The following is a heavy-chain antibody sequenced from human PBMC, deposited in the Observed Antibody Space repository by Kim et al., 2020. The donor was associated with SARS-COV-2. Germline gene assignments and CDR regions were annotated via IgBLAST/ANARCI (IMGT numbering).Heavy chain of an antibody. D-gene: IGHD4-17*01. CDR2: IYYSGST. CDR1: GGSISSSSYY. J-gene: IGHJ3*02. V-gene: IGHV4-39*01. Sequence: SETLSLTCTVSGGSISSSSYYWGWIRQPPGKGLEWIGSIYYSGSTYYNPSLKSRVTISVDTSKNQFSLKLSSVTAADTAVYYCARHRFTVTTGLLDAFDIWGQGTMVTVSS. CDR3: ARHRFTVTTGLLDAFDI.